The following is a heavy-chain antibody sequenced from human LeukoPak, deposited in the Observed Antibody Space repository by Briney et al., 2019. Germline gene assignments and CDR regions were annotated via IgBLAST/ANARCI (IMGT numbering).Heavy chain of an antibody. D-gene: IGHD2-21*02. J-gene: IGHJ3*02. CDR2: IYYSGST. V-gene: IGHV4-59*01. Sequence: SETLSLTCTVSGGSISGYYWSWIRQPPGKGLEWIGYIYYSGSTNYNPSLKSRVTISVDTSRNQFSLKLSSVTAADTAVYYCARVCGGDCYQAFDIWGQGTMVTVSS. CDR3: ARVCGGDCYQAFDI. CDR1: GGSISGYY.